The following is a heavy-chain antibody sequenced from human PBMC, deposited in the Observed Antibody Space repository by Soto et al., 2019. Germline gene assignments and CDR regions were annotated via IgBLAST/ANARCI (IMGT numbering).Heavy chain of an antibody. D-gene: IGHD2-15*01. CDR2: VSASGGGT. V-gene: IGHV3-23*01. CDR1: GFTFSSYA. Sequence: VGSLRLSCAASGFTFSSYAMNWVRQAPGKGLEWVAGVSASGGGTSYADSVKGRFTISRDNSKDTLYLQMNSLRAEDTAVYYCAKSSRSPRNYSMDIWGQETTVTVSS. J-gene: IGHJ6*02. CDR3: AKSSRSPRNYSMDI.